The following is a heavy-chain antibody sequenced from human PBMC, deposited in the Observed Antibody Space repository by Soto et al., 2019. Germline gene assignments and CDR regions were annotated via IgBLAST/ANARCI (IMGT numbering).Heavy chain of an antibody. V-gene: IGHV4-39*01. Sequence: SETLSLTCTVSGGSISSSSYYWGWIRQPPGKGLEWIGSIYYSGSTYYNPSLKSRVTISVDTSKNQFSLKLSSVTAADTAVYYCALRGGYGDYFDYWGQGTLVTVSS. D-gene: IGHD5-12*01. CDR1: GGSISSSSYY. CDR2: IYYSGST. J-gene: IGHJ4*02. CDR3: ALRGGYGDYFDY.